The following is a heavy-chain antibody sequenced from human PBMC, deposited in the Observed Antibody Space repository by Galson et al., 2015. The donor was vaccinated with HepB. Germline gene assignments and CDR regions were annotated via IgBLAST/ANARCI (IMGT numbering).Heavy chain of an antibody. CDR2: INPNSGGT. J-gene: IGHJ3*02. CDR3: ARGGNTWNDFDAFDM. Sequence: SVKVSCKASGYPFTGYYMHWVRQAPGQGLEWMGRINPNSGGTNYAQKFQGRVTVTTDTSISTAYMELSRLRSDDTAVYYCARGGNTWNDFDAFDMWGQGTMVTVSS. CDR1: GYPFTGYY. V-gene: IGHV1-2*06. D-gene: IGHD1-1*01.